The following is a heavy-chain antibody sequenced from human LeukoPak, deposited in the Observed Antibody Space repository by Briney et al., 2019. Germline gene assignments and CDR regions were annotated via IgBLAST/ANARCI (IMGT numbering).Heavy chain of an antibody. CDR2: ISSSSSYI. D-gene: IGHD2/OR15-2a*01. CDR1: GFTFSSYS. Sequence: GGSLRLSCAASGFTFSSYSMNWVRQAPGKGLEWASSISSSSSYIYYADSVKGRFTISRDNAKNSLYLQMNSLRAEDTAVYYCARDLLWAVSVPTGMDVWGQGTTVTVSS. CDR3: ARDLLWAVSVPTGMDV. J-gene: IGHJ6*02. V-gene: IGHV3-21*01.